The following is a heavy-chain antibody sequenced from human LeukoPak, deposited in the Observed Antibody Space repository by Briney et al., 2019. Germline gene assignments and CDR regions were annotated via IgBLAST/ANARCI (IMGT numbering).Heavy chain of an antibody. D-gene: IGHD4-17*01. CDR3: ARDAPTDYGDYVGDY. V-gene: IGHV1-8*03. CDR1: GYTFTSYD. Sequence: ASVKVSCKASGYTFTSYDINWVRQATGQGGEWMGWMNPNSGNTGYAQKFQGRVTITRNTSISTAYMELSSLRSEDTAVYYCARDAPTDYGDYVGDYWGQGTLVTVSS. CDR2: MNPNSGNT. J-gene: IGHJ4*02.